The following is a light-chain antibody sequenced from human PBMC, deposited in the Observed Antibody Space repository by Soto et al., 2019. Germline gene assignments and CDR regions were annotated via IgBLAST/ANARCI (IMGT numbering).Light chain of an antibody. Sequence: GDRVTFTCRASQSVSRWVAWYQQKPGKAPNLLITKASSLESGVPSRFSGSGTGTEFTLTINGLQPDDFATYYCQQYKSFLGTFGQGTKVEIK. J-gene: IGKJ1*01. V-gene: IGKV1-5*03. CDR3: QQYKSFLGT. CDR1: QSVSRW. CDR2: KAS.